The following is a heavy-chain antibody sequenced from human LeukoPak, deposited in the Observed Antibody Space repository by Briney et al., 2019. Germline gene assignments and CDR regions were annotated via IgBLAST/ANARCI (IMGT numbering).Heavy chain of an antibody. D-gene: IGHD7-27*01. Sequence: GGSLRLSCVGSGFTFSVHWVRQVPGKGLEWLTFIRHDGTDQHYADSVRGLFTISRDNSKNTVYLQMNSLRPEDTALYYCAKDGNWASVSWGQGTLVTVSS. J-gene: IGHJ5*02. CDR2: IRHDGTDQ. V-gene: IGHV3-30*02. CDR1: GFTFS. CDR3: AKDGNWASVS.